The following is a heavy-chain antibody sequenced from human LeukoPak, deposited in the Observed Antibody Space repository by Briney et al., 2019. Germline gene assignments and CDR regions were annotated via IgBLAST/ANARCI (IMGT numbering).Heavy chain of an antibody. Sequence: GRSLRLSCAASGFTFSSYAMHWVRQAPGKGLEWVAVISYDGSNKYYADSVKGRFTISRDNSKNTLYLQMNSLRAEDTAVYYCARDRNQADYYYYGMDVWGQGTTVTVSS. CDR1: GFTFSSYA. D-gene: IGHD1-14*01. J-gene: IGHJ6*02. CDR2: ISYDGSNK. CDR3: ARDRNQADYYYYGMDV. V-gene: IGHV3-30-3*01.